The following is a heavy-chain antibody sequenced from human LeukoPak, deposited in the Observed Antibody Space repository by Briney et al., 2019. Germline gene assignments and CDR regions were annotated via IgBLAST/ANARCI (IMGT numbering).Heavy chain of an antibody. J-gene: IGHJ4*02. CDR3: AREDGYCSGGNCYSYFVS. V-gene: IGHV3-7*01. CDR1: GFTFIYYW. D-gene: IGHD2-15*01. CDR2: IRKRGTER. Sequence: GGALRLSCAASGFTFIYYWMNWVGQAAGRGLEWVGFIRKRGTERNYVDSVKGRFTITRDNARTSLFLQMNSLRAEDTAVYYCAREDGYCSGGNCYSYFVSWGQGTLVTVSS.